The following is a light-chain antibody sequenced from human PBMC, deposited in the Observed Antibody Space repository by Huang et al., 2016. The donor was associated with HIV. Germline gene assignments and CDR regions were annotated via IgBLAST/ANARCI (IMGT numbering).Light chain of an antibody. J-gene: IGKJ1*01. CDR1: QSISSA. CDR2: AAS. Sequence: DIQTTQSPSPLSASVGDRVTITCRASQSISSALNWYQQKPGKAPNLLISAASSLQSGVPSRFSGSGSVTDVALTISELQPEDYATYYCQLSFSSPRTFRRGTKVELK. CDR3: QLSFSSPRT. V-gene: IGKV1-39*01.